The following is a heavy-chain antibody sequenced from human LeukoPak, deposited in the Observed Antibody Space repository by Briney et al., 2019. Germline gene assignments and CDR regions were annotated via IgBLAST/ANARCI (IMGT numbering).Heavy chain of an antibody. CDR3: AKAATYYYDSSGYPLLYFDY. CDR2: ISGSGGST. CDR1: GFTFSSYA. J-gene: IGHJ4*02. V-gene: IGHV3-23*01. Sequence: HPGGSLRLSCAASGFTFSSYAMSWVRQAPGKGLEWVSAISGSGGSTYYADSVKGRFTISRDNSKNTLYLQMNSLRAEDTAVYYCAKAATYYYDSSGYPLLYFDYWGQGTPVTVSS. D-gene: IGHD3-22*01.